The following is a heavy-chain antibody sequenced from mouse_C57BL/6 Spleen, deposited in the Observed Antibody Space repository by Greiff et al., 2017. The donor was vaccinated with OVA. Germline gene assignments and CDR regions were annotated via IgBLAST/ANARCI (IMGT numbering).Heavy chain of an antibody. CDR3: ARSYSNYALDY. CDR2: ISSGSSTI. CDR1: GFTFRDYG. Sequence: EVMLVESGGGLVKPGGSLKLSCAASGFTFRDYGMHWVRQAPEKGLEWVAYISSGSSTIYYADTVKGRFTISRDNAKNTLFLQMTSLRSEDTAMYYCARSYSNYALDYWGQGTTLTVSS. V-gene: IGHV5-17*01. J-gene: IGHJ2*01. D-gene: IGHD2-5*01.